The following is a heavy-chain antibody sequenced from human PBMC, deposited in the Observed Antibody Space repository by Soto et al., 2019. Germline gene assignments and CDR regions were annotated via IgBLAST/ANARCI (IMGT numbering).Heavy chain of an antibody. CDR1: GFTFSGST. D-gene: IGHD3-22*01. CDR2: IRSKANSYAT. J-gene: IGHJ4*02. Sequence: EVQLVESGGGLVQPGGSLKLSCAASGFTFSGSTMHWVRQASGKGLEWVGRIRSKANSYATAYATSLKGRFTISRDDSQNTAYLQMNSLKTEDTAVYYRTRGKSYYYDSSGYDYWGQGTLVTVSS. CDR3: TRGKSYYYDSSGYDY. V-gene: IGHV3-73*01.